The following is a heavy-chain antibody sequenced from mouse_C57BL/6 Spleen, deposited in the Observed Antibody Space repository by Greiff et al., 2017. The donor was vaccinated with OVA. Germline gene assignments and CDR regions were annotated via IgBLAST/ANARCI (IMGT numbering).Heavy chain of an antibody. D-gene: IGHD2-10*02. V-gene: IGHV14-4*01. CDR3: TTTVYYFDY. CDR1: GFNIKVDY. Sequence: VQLQQSGAVLVRPGASVKLSCTASGFNIKVDYMHWVKQRPEQGLEWIGWIDPENGDTEYASKFQGKATITADTSSNTAYLQLSSLTSEDTAVYCCTTTVYYFDYWGQGTTLTVSS. CDR2: IDPENGDT. J-gene: IGHJ2*01.